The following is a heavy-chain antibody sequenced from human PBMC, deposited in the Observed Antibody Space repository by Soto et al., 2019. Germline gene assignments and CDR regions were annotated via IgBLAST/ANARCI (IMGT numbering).Heavy chain of an antibody. V-gene: IGHV3-74*01. J-gene: IGHJ4*02. CDR3: AREVDDSSGYYEDY. Sequence: GGSLRLSCTASGFTFSSHWMHWVRQAPGKGLVWVSRINSDGSSTTYADSVKGRFTISRDNAKNTLYLQMNSLRAEDTAVYYCAREVDDSSGYYEDYWGQGTLVTVSS. CDR2: INSDGSST. CDR1: GFTFSSHW. D-gene: IGHD3-22*01.